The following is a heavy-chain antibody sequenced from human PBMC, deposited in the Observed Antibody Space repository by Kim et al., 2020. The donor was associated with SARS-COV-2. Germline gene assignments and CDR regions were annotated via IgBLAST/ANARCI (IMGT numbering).Heavy chain of an antibody. Sequence: PSLKSRVTISVDTSKNQFSRKLSSVTAADTAVYYCARPSRSQMNDWYFDLWGRGTLVTVSS. J-gene: IGHJ2*01. D-gene: IGHD1-1*01. CDR3: ARPSRSQMNDWYFDL. V-gene: IGHV4-39*01.